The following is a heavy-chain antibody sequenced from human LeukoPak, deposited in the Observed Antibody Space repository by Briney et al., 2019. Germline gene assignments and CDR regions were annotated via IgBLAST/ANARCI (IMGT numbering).Heavy chain of an antibody. CDR1: GYTFTAYY. CDR2: INSDSGGT. J-gene: IGHJ4*02. CDR3: VRDTITVTTPYFDY. V-gene: IGHV1-2*02. D-gene: IGHD4-17*01. Sequence: ASVKVSCKASGYTFTAYYIDWVRQAPGQGLEWMGWINSDSGGTNYAQKFQGRVTMTRDTSTSTAYMELSSLRSDDTAFYYCVRDTITVTTPYFDYWGQGTLVTVPS.